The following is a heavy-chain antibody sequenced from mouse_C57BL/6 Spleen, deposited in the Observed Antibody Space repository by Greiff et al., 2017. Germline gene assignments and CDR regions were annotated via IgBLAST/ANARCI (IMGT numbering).Heavy chain of an antibody. CDR3: ARSYYGSRVSYYAMDY. Sequence: QVQLQQSGPELVKPGASVKISCKASGYTFTDYYINWVKQRPGQGLEWIGWIFPGSGSTYYNEKFKGKATLTVDKSSSTAYMLLSSLTSEDSAVYFCARSYYGSRVSYYAMDYWGQGTSVTVSS. D-gene: IGHD1-1*01. J-gene: IGHJ4*01. V-gene: IGHV1-75*01. CDR1: GYTFTDYY. CDR2: IFPGSGST.